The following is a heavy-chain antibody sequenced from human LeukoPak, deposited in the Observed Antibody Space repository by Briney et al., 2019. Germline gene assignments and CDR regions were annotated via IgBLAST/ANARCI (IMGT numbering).Heavy chain of an antibody. J-gene: IGHJ4*02. CDR2: LKSDGSET. CDR3: ATYYYDSSGYAPEY. V-gene: IGHV3-74*01. CDR1: GFTFSDYW. D-gene: IGHD3-22*01. Sequence: GGSLRLSCAASGFTFSDYWMHWVRQAPGKGLGWVSRLKSDGSETSYVDSVKGRFTISRDNSKNTLYLQMNSLRAEDTAVYYCATYYYDSSGYAPEYWGQGTLVTVSS.